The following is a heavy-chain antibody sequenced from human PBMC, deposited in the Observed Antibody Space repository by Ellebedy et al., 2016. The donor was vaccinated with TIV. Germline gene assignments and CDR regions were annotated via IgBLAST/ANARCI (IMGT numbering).Heavy chain of an antibody. CDR2: INAGSGNT. V-gene: IGHV1-3*01. D-gene: IGHD3-22*01. CDR3: ARLSRVYDSSGYNCFDP. J-gene: IGHJ5*02. Sequence: AASVKVSCKASGYTFTTYAMHWVRQAPGQRLEWMGWINAGSGNTKYSQKFQGRVTIPRDTSASTAYMEMSSLRSEDTAVYYCARLSRVYDSSGYNCFDPWGQGTLVTVSS. CDR1: GYTFTTYA.